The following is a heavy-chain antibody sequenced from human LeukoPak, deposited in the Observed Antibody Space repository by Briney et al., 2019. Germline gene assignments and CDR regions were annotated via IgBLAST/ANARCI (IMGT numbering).Heavy chain of an antibody. J-gene: IGHJ4*02. CDR1: GFTFSSYS. V-gene: IGHV3-21*01. D-gene: IGHD4-17*01. CDR2: ISSSSSYI. Sequence: PGGSLRLSCAASGFTFSSYSMNWVRQAPGKGLEWVSSISSSSSYIYYADSVRGRFTISRDNANNSLFLQMNSLRDEDTAVYYCAGADYGDYGVNFDYWGQGTLVTVSS. CDR3: AGADYGDYGVNFDY.